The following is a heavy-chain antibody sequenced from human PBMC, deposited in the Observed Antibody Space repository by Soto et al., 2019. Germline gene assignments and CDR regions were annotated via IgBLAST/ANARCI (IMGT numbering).Heavy chain of an antibody. CDR2: IIPMFGIA. CDR1: GGNRYT. V-gene: IGHV1-69*08. J-gene: IGHJ6*02. CDR3: ARDSGRSDVVPAAISAMDV. Sequence: QVQLVQSGAEVKKPGSSVKVSCKGSGGNRYTITWVRQAPGQGLEWMGRIIPMFGIATYAQIFQGRVTISADKSTSTAYMELSSLRSEDTAVYYCARDSGRSDVVPAAISAMDVWGQGTTVTVSS. D-gene: IGHD2-2*01.